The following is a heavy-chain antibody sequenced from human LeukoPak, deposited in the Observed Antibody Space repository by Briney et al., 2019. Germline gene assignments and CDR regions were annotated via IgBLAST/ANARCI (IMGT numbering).Heavy chain of an antibody. V-gene: IGHV1-2*06. Sequence: ASVKVSCKASGYTFTGYYMYWVRQAPGQGLEWMGRINPNSGGTNYAQKFQGRVTMTRDTSISTAYMELSRLRSDDTAVYYCARGSREWLLSTFDYWGQGTLVTVSS. CDR2: INPNSGGT. CDR1: GYTFTGYY. J-gene: IGHJ4*02. CDR3: ARGSREWLLSTFDY. D-gene: IGHD3-3*01.